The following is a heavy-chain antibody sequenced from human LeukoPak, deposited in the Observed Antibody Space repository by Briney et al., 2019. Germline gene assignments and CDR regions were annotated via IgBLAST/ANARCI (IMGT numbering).Heavy chain of an antibody. V-gene: IGHV3-33*01. D-gene: IGHD2-21*02. J-gene: IGHJ5*02. CDR2: IWYDGSNK. CDR3: ARGNIVVVTAEDWFDP. Sequence: GGSLRLSCAASGFTFSSYGMHWVRQAPGKGLEWVAVIWYDGSNKYYADSVKGRFTISRDNSKNTLYLQMNSLRAEDTAVYYCARGNIVVVTAEDWFDPWGQGTLVTVSS. CDR1: GFTFSSYG.